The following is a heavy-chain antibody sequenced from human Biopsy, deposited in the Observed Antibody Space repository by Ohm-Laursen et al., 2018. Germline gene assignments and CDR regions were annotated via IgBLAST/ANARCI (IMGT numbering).Heavy chain of an antibody. J-gene: IGHJ4*02. CDR1: GGTFTNFA. CDR2: IIPIFGTA. V-gene: IGHV1-69*01. CDR3: ARDALGGGSYRFFY. D-gene: IGHD1-26*01. Sequence: SSVKVSCKASGGTFTNFAISWVRQAPGQGLEWMGGIIPIFGTANYAQKFQGRVTITADESTSTAYMELSSLRSDDTAVYYCARDALGGGSYRFFYWGQGSLVTVSS.